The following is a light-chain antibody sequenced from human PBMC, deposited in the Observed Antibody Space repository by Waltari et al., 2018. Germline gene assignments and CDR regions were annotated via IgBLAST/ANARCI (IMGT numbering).Light chain of an antibody. CDR3: QQYGSSPFI. Sequence: EIVLTQSPGTLSLSPGERATLSCRASQNIRSNCLAWYQQKPGQAPRPLIYDASTRATGIPDRFSGSGSGKDFTLTISRLEPEDFAVYYCQQYGSSPFIFGPGTKVDIK. V-gene: IGKV3-20*01. CDR2: DAS. CDR1: QNIRSNC. J-gene: IGKJ3*01.